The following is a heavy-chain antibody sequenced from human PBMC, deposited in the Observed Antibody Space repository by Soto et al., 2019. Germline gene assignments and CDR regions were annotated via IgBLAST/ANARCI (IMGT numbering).Heavy chain of an antibody. CDR2: ISSSSSYI. CDR3: ARDGDYYDSSGYWSPHAFDI. D-gene: IGHD3-22*01. CDR1: GFTLSSYS. Sequence: LRLSCAASGFTLSSYSMNWVRQAPGKGLEWVSSISSSSSYIYYADSVKGRFTISRDNAKNSLCLQMNSLRAEDTAVYYCARDGDYYDSSGYWSPHAFDIWGQGTMVTVSS. J-gene: IGHJ3*02. V-gene: IGHV3-21*01.